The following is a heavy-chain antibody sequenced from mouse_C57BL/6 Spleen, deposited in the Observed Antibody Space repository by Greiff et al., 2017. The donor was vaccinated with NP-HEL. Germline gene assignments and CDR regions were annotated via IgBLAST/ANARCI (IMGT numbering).Heavy chain of an antibody. J-gene: IGHJ2*01. V-gene: IGHV1-81*01. CDR3: ARLRAITTVVGYYFDY. CDR2: IYPRSGNT. D-gene: IGHD1-1*01. Sequence: VQRVESGAELARPGASVKLSCKASGYTFTSYGISWVKQRTGQGLEWIGEIYPRSGNTYYNEKFKGKATLTADKSSSTAYMELRSLTSEDSAVYFCARLRAITTVVGYYFDYWGQGTTLTVSS. CDR1: GYTFTSYG.